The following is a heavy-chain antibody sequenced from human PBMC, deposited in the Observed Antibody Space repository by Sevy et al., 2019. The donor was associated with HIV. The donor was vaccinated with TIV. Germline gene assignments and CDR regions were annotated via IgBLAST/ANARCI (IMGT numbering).Heavy chain of an antibody. D-gene: IGHD6-13*01. CDR2: IYYSGST. V-gene: IGHV4-39*02. J-gene: IGHJ4*02. Sequence: SETLSLTCTVSGGSVSSSSYYWGWLRQPPGKGLDWIGSIYYSGSTYYNPSLKSRVTISVDTSKNQFSLKVRSVTAADTAVYYCAREGPRIAQFDYWGQGALVTVSS. CDR1: GGSVSSSSYY. CDR3: AREGPRIAQFDY.